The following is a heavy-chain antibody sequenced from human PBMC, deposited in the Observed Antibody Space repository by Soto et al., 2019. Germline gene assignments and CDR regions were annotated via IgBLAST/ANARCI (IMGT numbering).Heavy chain of an antibody. CDR3: ARGNQYYYGSGSYYNNWFDP. D-gene: IGHD3-10*01. CDR1: GGSFSGYY. Sequence: SETLSLTCAVYGGSFSGYYWSWIRQPPGKGLEWIGEINHSGSTNYNPSLKSRVTISVDTSKNQFSLRLSSVTAADTAVYYCARGNQYYYGSGSYYNNWFDPWGQGTLVTVSS. CDR2: INHSGST. V-gene: IGHV4-34*01. J-gene: IGHJ5*02.